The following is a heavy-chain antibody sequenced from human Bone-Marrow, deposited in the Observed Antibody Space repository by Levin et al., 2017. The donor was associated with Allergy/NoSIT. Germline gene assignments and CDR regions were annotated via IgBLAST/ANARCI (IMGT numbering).Heavy chain of an antibody. D-gene: IGHD3-3*01. V-gene: IGHV3-33*01. CDR3: ARDGPLYITIFGVVTPGDYGMDV. J-gene: IGHJ6*02. CDR1: GFTFSSYG. CDR2: IWYDGSNK. Sequence: PGGSLRLSCAASGFTFSSYGMHWVRQAPGKGLEWVAVIWYDGSNKYYADSVKGRFTISRDNSKNTLYLQMNSLRAEDTAVYYCARDGPLYITIFGVVTPGDYGMDVWGQGTTVTVSS.